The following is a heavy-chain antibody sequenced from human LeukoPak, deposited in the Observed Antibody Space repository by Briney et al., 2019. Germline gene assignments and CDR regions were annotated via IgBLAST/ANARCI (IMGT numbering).Heavy chain of an antibody. CDR2: IYGNGERT. V-gene: IGHV3-23*01. CDR3: AKVVVPDSGWDLDY. D-gene: IGHD6-19*01. J-gene: IGHJ4*02. CDR1: GFTFSTYS. Sequence: GGSLRLSCVASGFTFSTYSMTWVRQAPGKGLEWVSSIYGNGERTFYADSVKGRFTIFRDNSKNTLYLEMLGLRPEDTAVYYCAKVVVPDSGWDLDYWGQGTLVTVSS.